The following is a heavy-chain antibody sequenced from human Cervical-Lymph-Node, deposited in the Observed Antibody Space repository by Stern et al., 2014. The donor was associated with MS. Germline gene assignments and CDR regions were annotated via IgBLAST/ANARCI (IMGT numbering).Heavy chain of an antibody. CDR1: GFSLSTSGMR. V-gene: IGHV2-70*04. CDR3: ARTRTGYSSGWYYFDY. D-gene: IGHD6-19*01. J-gene: IGHJ4*02. CDR2: IDWDDDK. Sequence: QITLKESGPALVKPTQTLTLTCTFSGFSLSTSGMRVSWIRQPPGKALEWLARIDWDDDKVYSTSLKTRLTISKDTSKNQVVLTMTNMDPVDTATYYCARTRTGYSSGWYYFDYWGQGTLVTVSS.